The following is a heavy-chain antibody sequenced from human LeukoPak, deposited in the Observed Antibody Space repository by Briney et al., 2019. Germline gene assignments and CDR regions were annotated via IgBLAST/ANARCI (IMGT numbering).Heavy chain of an antibody. CDR1: GFTFSSYG. CDR3: ARWGVEGGHSRSLDY. D-gene: IGHD4-23*01. CDR2: ISSSSITI. J-gene: IGHJ4*02. V-gene: IGHV3-48*02. Sequence: GGSLSPSCAAAGFTFSSYGINWVRQAQGKGLEWLSYISSSSITIYYADSVKGRFTISRDNAKNSLYLQMNSLRDEDTAVYYCARWGVEGGHSRSLDYWGQGPLVTVSS.